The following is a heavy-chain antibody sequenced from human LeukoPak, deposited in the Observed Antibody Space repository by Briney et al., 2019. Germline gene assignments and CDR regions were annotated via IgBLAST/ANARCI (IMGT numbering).Heavy chain of an antibody. CDR2: LHHIRNT. V-gene: IGHV4-38-2*01. CDR1: GYSLSSSNY. CDR3: ARVLIVVVTEEYDAFDI. D-gene: IGHD2-21*02. J-gene: IGHJ3*02. Sequence: SETLSLTCAVSGYSLSSSNYWGWIRQPPGKGLEWIGNLHHIRNTYYKPSLKNRVTISLDTSKNQFSLKLSSVTAADTAVYYCARVLIVVVTEEYDAFDIWGQGTMVTVSS.